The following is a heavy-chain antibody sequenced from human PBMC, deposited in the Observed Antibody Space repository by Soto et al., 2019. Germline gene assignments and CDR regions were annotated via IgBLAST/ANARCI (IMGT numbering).Heavy chain of an antibody. J-gene: IGHJ4*02. CDR3: ERRNGDYLVDY. V-gene: IGHV5-51*01. CDR1: GYSFTSYW. CDR2: VYPGDSDT. D-gene: IGHD4-17*01. Sequence: GESLKISCKGSGYSFTSYWIAWVRQMPGKGLEWMGIVYPGDSDTRYSPSFQGQVTMSADKSISTAYLQWSSLRASDTAIYYCERRNGDYLVDYWGQGTMVTVYS.